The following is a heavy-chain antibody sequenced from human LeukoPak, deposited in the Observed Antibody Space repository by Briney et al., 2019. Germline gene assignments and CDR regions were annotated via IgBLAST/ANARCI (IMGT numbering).Heavy chain of an antibody. CDR3: ARDSGYSSSWYKYGEDYYYGMDV. V-gene: IGHV4-4*07. Sequence: SETLSLTCTVSGGSISSYYWSWIRQPTGKGLEWIGRIYTSGSTNYNPSLKSRVTISVDTSKNQFSLKLSSVTAADTAVYYCARDSGYSSSWYKYGEDYYYGMDVWGQGTTVTVSS. J-gene: IGHJ6*02. D-gene: IGHD6-13*01. CDR2: IYTSGST. CDR1: GGSISSYY.